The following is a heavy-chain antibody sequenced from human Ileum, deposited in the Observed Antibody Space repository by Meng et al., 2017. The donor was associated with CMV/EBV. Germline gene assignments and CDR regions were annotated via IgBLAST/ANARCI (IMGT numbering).Heavy chain of an antibody. V-gene: IGHV3-30-3*01. CDR2: ISYDGSNK. D-gene: IGHD1-26*01. CDR1: GFTFSTYA. CDR3: ARERELPWRYFDY. Sequence: GESLKISCAASGFTFSTYAMHWVRQAPGKGLEWVAVISYDGSNKYYADSVKGRFTISRDNSKNTLYLQMNSLSAEDTAVYYCARERELPWRYFDYWGQGTLVTVSS. J-gene: IGHJ4*02.